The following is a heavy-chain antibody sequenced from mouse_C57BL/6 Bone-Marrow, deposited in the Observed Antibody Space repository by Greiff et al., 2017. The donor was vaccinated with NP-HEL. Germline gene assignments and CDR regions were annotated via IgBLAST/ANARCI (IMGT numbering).Heavy chain of an antibody. V-gene: IGHV1-63*01. CDR2: IYPGGGYT. D-gene: IGHD1-1*01. CDR3: ASYYYGSPFAY. J-gene: IGHJ3*01. Sequence: VKVVESGAELVRPGTSVKMSCKASGYTFTNYWIGWAKQRPGHGLEWIGDIYPGGGYTNYNEKFKGKATLTADKSSSTAYMQFSSLTSKDSAIYYCASYYYGSPFAYWGQGTLVTVSA. CDR1: GYTFTNYW.